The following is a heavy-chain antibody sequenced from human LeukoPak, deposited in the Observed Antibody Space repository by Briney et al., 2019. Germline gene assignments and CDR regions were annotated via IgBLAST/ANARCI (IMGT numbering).Heavy chain of an antibody. CDR2: IVVCSGNT. CDR3: AAAGYSGHDYGVDWFDP. D-gene: IGHD5-12*01. CDR1: GFTFTNSA. Sequence: SVKVSCKASGFTFTNSAMQWVRQARGQRLEWRGWIVVCSGNTNYAQKFQERVTSTRDMSTSTDYIELSSLRSEDTAVYYCAAAGYSGHDYGVDWFDPWGQGTLVTVSS. V-gene: IGHV1-58*02. J-gene: IGHJ5*02.